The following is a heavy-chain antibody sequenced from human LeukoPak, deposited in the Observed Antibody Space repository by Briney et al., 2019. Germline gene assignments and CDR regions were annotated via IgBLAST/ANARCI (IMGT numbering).Heavy chain of an antibody. V-gene: IGHV1-18*01. CDR2: ISAYNGNT. J-gene: IGHJ6*02. CDR1: GYTFTSYG. CDR3: ARRPHSYDFWSGYYYYYYGMDV. D-gene: IGHD3-3*01. Sequence: ASVKVSCKASGYTFTSYGISWVRQAPGQGLEWMGWISAYNGNTNYAQKLQGRVTMTRNTSISTAYMELSSLRSEATAVYYCARRPHSYDFWSGYYYYYYGMDVWGQGTTVTVSS.